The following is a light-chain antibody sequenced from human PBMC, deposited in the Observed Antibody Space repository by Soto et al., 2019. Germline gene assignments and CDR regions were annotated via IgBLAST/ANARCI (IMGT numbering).Light chain of an antibody. V-gene: IGLV2-14*03. J-gene: IGLJ1*01. CDR1: SSDIGGYKS. CDR2: DVS. Sequence: QSALTQPASVSGSPGQSITISCTGTSSDIGGYKSVSWYQHHPGKAPKLIIYDVSRRPSGVSDRFSGSKSGNTASLTISGLQAEDEADYHCSSYRSGSTPDVFGTGTKVTVL. CDR3: SSYRSGSTPDV.